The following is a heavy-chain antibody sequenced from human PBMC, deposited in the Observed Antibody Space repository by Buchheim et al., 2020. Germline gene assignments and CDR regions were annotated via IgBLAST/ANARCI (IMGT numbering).Heavy chain of an antibody. V-gene: IGHV3-48*02. D-gene: IGHD2-8*01. CDR2: IDRSGGSP. J-gene: IGHJ4*01. CDR1: GFTFRNNA. Sequence: EVQLVESGGGLVQPGMSLRLSCEGSGFTFRNNAMHWVRQAPGKGLEWIAHIDRSGGSPFYAASVKGRFTISRDNAKNSLYLQMYSLRDEDTAVYYCARDLMGYLFDYCGHGTL. CDR3: ARDLMGYLFDY.